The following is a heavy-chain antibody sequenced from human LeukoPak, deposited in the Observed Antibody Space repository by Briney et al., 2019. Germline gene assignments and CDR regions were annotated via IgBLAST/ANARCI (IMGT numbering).Heavy chain of an antibody. Sequence: GGSLRLSCAASGFTFSSYSMNWVRQAPGKGLEWVSGISNSGANTYYVDSVKGRFTISRDNSKNTLYLQMNSLRAEDTAVYYCAKVWNVYGQFDCWGQGTLVTVSS. CDR3: AKVWNVYGQFDC. CDR2: ISNSGANT. CDR1: GFTFSSYS. D-gene: IGHD5/OR15-5a*01. J-gene: IGHJ4*02. V-gene: IGHV3-23*01.